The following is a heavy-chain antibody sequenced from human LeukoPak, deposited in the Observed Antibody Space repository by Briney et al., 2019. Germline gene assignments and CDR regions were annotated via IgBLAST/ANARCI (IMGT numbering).Heavy chain of an antibody. D-gene: IGHD1-1*01. CDR3: ARHTRGDWNRVFDY. J-gene: IGHJ4*02. CDR2: IYYSGST. CDR1: GGSITRSIYF. V-gene: IGHV4-39*01. Sequence: PSETLSLTCTVSGGSITRSIYFWGWIRQPPGKGLEWIGSIYYSGSTYSNPSLKSRVTISVDTSKNQFSLKLSSVTAADTAVYYCARHTRGDWNRVFDYWGQGTLVTVSS.